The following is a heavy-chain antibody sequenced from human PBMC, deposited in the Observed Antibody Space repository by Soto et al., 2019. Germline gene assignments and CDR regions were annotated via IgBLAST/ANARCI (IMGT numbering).Heavy chain of an antibody. CDR2: IYHSGST. V-gene: IGHV4-4*02. CDR1: GGSISSSNW. J-gene: IGHJ6*02. Sequence: QVQLQESGPGLVKPSGTLSLTCAVSGGSISSSNWWSWVRQPPVQGLEWIWEIYHSGSTNYNPSLKSRVTISVDKSKNQFSLKLSSVTAADTAVYYCARVDSAGTDYYGMDVWGQGTTVTVSS. CDR3: ARVDSAGTDYYGMDV. D-gene: IGHD1-1*01.